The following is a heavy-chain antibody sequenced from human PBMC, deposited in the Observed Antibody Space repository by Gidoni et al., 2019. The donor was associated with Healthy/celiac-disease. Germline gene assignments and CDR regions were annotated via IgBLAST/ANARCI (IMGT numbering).Heavy chain of an antibody. J-gene: IGHJ4*02. CDR1: GFTFSSYA. CDR3: AKSNTPGGLFDY. Sequence: EVQLLESGGGLVQPGGSLRPSCAASGFTFSSYAMSWVRQAPGKGLEWVSAISGSGGSTYYADSVKGRFTISRDNSKNTLYLQMNSLRAEDTAVYYCAKSNTPGGLFDYWGQGTLVTVSS. CDR2: ISGSGGST. V-gene: IGHV3-23*01. D-gene: IGHD4-4*01.